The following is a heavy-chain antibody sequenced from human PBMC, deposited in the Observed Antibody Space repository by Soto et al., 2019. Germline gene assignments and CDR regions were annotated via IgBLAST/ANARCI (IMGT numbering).Heavy chain of an antibody. Sequence: PGGSLRLSCAASGFTFSNYWMHWVRQGPRQGLVWVSRISVDGSGTKYADSVKGRFTISRGNAESTLYLQMNSLRAEDTAVYYCVRGDSYYDTSSYTYWGQGALVTVS. V-gene: IGHV3-74*03. CDR2: ISVDGSGT. J-gene: IGHJ4*02. D-gene: IGHD3-22*01. CDR3: VRGDSYYDTSSYTY. CDR1: GFTFSNYW.